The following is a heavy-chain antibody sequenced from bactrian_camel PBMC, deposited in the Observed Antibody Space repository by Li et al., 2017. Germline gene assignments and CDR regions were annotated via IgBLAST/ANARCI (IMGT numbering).Heavy chain of an antibody. J-gene: IGHJ6*01. CDR3: AAEASYSGDLFGF. CDR2: IYSDGSYT. V-gene: IGHV3-2*01. Sequence: HVQLVESGGGLVQPGGSLRLSCAASGFTFSNYYMVWVRQAPGKGLEWVSSIYSDGSYTVYADYVKGRFTISRDNAKNTVYLQMNSLKPEDTAMYYCAAEASYSGDLFGFWGQGTQVTVS. CDR1: GFTFSNYY. D-gene: IGHD2*01.